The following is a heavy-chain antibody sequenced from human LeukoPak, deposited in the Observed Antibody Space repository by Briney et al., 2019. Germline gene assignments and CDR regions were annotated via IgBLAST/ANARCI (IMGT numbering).Heavy chain of an antibody. V-gene: IGHV5-51*01. CDR2: IYPGDSDT. Sequence: GESLKISCKGSGYSFTSYWIGWVRQMPGKGLEWMGIIYPGDSDTRYSPSFQGQVTISADKSISTAYLQWSSLKASDTAMYHCARLFGAVDSSGCFDYWGQGTLVTVSS. CDR3: ARLFGAVDSSGCFDY. D-gene: IGHD6-19*01. J-gene: IGHJ4*02. CDR1: GYSFTSYW.